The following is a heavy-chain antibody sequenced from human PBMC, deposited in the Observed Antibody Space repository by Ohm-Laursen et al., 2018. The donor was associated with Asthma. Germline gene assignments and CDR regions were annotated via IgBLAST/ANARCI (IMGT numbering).Heavy chain of an antibody. V-gene: IGHV3-15*01. CDR2: IKSKTDGGTT. CDR3: TTLHSVVAATLDNWFDP. Sequence: SLRLSCTASEFTFSNAWMSWVRQAPGKGLEWVGRIKSKTDGGTTDYAAPVKGRFTISRDDSKNTLYLQMNSLKTEDTAVYYCTTLHSVVAATLDNWFDPWGQGTLVTVSS. J-gene: IGHJ5*02. D-gene: IGHD2-15*01. CDR1: EFTFSNAW.